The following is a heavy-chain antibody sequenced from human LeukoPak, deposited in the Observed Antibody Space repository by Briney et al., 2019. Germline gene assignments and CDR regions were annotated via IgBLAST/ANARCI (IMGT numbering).Heavy chain of an antibody. CDR2: ISYDGSNK. V-gene: IGHV3-30*04. CDR1: GFTFSSYA. Sequence: GGSLRLSCAASGFTFSSYAMHWVRQNPGKGLEWVAVISYDGSNKYYADSVKGRFTISRDNSKNTLYLQMNSLRAEDTAVYYCARDIDSYGYADYWGQGTLVTVSS. D-gene: IGHD5-18*01. J-gene: IGHJ4*02. CDR3: ARDIDSYGYADY.